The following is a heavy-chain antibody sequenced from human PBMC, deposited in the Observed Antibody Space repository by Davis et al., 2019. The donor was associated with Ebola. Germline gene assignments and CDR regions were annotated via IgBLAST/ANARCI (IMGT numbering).Heavy chain of an antibody. D-gene: IGHD5-24*01. J-gene: IGHJ4*02. CDR1: GYSFTSYW. CDR2: IFPRDSDT. Sequence: GESLKISCKGSGYSFTSYWIAWVRLMPGKGLEWMGIIFPRDSDTRYSPSFQGQVRISVDKSISTAYLQWNSLEASDTPVYYCARGTDGYNPGGYFDSWGQGTLVTVSS. CDR3: ARGTDGYNPGGYFDS. V-gene: IGHV5-51*01.